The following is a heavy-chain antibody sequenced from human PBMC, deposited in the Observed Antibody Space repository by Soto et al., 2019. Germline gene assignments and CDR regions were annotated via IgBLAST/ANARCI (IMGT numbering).Heavy chain of an antibody. D-gene: IGHD3-3*01. CDR3: VRGTPNYYDFWSGYYKGYYFDY. CDR2: INHSGST. Sequence: QVQLQQWGAGLLKPSETLSLTCAVYGGSFSGYYWSWIRQPPGKGLEWLGEINHSGSTNYNPSLKSRVTISVDTSKNQFSLKLSSVTAADTAVYYCVRGTPNYYDFWSGYYKGYYFDYWGQGTLVTVAS. CDR1: GGSFSGYY. V-gene: IGHV4-34*01. J-gene: IGHJ4*02.